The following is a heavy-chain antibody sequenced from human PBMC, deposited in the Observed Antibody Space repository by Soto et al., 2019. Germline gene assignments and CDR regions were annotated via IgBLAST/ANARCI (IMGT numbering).Heavy chain of an antibody. CDR3: ARQPRVVAATLHPFDY. Sequence: XETLSITCAVYGGSFSGYYWSWIRQPPGKGLEWIGEINHSGSTNYNPSLKSRVTISVDTSKNQSSLKLRSVTAADTAVYYCARQPRVVAATLHPFDYWGQGTLVTVSS. V-gene: IGHV4-34*01. J-gene: IGHJ4*02. D-gene: IGHD2-15*01. CDR1: GGSFSGYY. CDR2: INHSGST.